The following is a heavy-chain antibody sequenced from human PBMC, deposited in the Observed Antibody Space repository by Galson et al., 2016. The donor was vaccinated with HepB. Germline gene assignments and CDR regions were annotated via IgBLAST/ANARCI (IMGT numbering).Heavy chain of an antibody. D-gene: IGHD2-2*01. CDR3: ARGDCSSSTCYVIWFDP. CDR1: GFTFSNYW. V-gene: IGHV3-7*01. CDR2: IKNDGSQN. Sequence: SLRLSCAASGFTFSNYWMSWVRQAPGKGLEWVANIKNDGSQNYYVDYVKGRFTISRYNGKNSLYLQMGSLRAEDTAVYYCARGDCSSSTCYVIWFDPWGQGTLVTVSS. J-gene: IGHJ5*02.